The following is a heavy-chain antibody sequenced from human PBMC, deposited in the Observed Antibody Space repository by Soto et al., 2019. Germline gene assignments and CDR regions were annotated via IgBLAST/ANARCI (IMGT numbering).Heavy chain of an antibody. CDR3: AVGINRFAP. V-gene: IGHV4-34*01. Sequence: SETLSLTCAVYGGSFSGYYWTWIRQPPGKGLEWIGEINHSGSTNYNPSLKSRVTISVDTSKNQFSLKLSSVTAADTAIYYCAVGINRFAPWGQGTLVTVSS. J-gene: IGHJ5*02. CDR1: GGSFSGYY. D-gene: IGHD2-15*01. CDR2: INHSGST.